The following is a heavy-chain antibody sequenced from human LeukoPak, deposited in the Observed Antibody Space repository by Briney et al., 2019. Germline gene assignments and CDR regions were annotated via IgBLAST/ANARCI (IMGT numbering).Heavy chain of an antibody. CDR1: GASISFYY. J-gene: IGHJ3*02. D-gene: IGHD6-13*01. V-gene: IGHV4-59*01. CDR2: IYYSGST. CDR3: ALDSSGWSDDSFDI. Sequence: SETLSLTCTVSGASISFYYWSWIRQPPGKGLEWIGYIYYSGSTKYNPSLKSRVTMSIDTSKNQFSLSLKSVTAADTAVYYCALDSSGWSDDSFDIWGHGTMVTVSS.